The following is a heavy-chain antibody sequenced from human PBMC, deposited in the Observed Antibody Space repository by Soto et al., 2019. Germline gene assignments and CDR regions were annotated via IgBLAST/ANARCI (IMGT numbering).Heavy chain of an antibody. Sequence: EVQLLGSGGGLVQPGGSLRLSCVGSGFPFSTYWMNWVRQATGKGLEWVANINPDGNVGTYVDSVRGRFTTSRDNAKNSLYLQMNSLRADDTAVYFCAGWGGHDYHYWGQGIMVTVSS. D-gene: IGHD4-17*01. V-gene: IGHV3-7*03. CDR3: AGWGGHDYHY. CDR1: GFPFSTYW. CDR2: INPDGNVG. J-gene: IGHJ4*02.